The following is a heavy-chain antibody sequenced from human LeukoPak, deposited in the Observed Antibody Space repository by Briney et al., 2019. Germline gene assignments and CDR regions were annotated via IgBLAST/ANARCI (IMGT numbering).Heavy chain of an antibody. J-gene: IGHJ6*02. CDR1: GYTFTSYD. D-gene: IGHD3-10*01. CDR3: ARGRVLLWFGELSYGMDV. CDR2: MNPNSGNT. V-gene: IGHV1-8*01. Sequence: ASVKVSCKASGYTFTSYDINWVRQATGQGLEWMGWMNPNSGNTGYAQKFQGRVTMTRNTSISTAYMELSSLRSEDTAVYYCARGRVLLWFGELSYGMDVWGQGTTVTVSS.